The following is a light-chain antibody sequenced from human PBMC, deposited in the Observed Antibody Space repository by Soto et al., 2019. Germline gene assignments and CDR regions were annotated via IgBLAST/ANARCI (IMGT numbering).Light chain of an antibody. V-gene: IGKV1-39*01. CDR3: QQSYSTPST. CDR1: QNISSY. Sequence: DIQMTQSPSSLSASVGDRVTITCRASQNISSYLNWYQQKPGKAPKLLIYAASSLQSGVPSRFSGSGSGTDFTLTISSLQREDFATYYCQQSYSTPSTFGPGTKVDSK. J-gene: IGKJ3*01. CDR2: AAS.